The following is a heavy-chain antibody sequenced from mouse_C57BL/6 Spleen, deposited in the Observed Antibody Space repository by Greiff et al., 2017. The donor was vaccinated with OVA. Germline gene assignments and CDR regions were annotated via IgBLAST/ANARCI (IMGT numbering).Heavy chain of an antibody. J-gene: IGHJ2*01. CDR2: ISYDGSN. CDR3: ARDQAGYDYDGGFDY. Sequence: VQLKESGPGLVKPSQSLSLTCSVTGYSITSGYYWNWIRQFPGNKLEWMGYISYDGSNNYNPSLKNRISITRDTSKNQFFLKLNSVTTEDTATYYCARDQAGYDYDGGFDYWGQGTTLTVSS. CDR1: GYSITSGYY. V-gene: IGHV3-6*01. D-gene: IGHD2-4*01.